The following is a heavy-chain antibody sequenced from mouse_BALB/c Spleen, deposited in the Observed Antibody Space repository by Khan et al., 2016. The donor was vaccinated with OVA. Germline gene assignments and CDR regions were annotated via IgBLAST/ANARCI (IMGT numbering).Heavy chain of an antibody. V-gene: IGHV9-3-1*01. CDR1: GYTFTNYG. D-gene: IGHD1-1*02. CDR3: ASGGHWYFDV. J-gene: IGHJ1*01. Sequence: QIQLVQSGPELKKPGETVKISCKASGYTFTNYGMNWMKQAPGKGLKWMGWINTYTGEPTYADDFKGRFAFSLETSASTAYLQINNLKNEDTATYFCASGGHWYFDVWGVGTTVTVSS. CDR2: INTYTGEP.